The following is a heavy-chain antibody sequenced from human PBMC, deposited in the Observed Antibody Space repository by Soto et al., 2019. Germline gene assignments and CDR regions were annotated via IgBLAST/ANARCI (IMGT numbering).Heavy chain of an antibody. CDR2: IIPIFGTA. Sequence: QVQLVQSGAEVKKPGSSVKVSCKASGGTFSSYAISWVRQAPGQGLEWMGGIIPIFGTANYAQKFQGRVTITADESTSTAYMELSSLRSEDTAVYYCARATTAGYYGSGSYYNYYYYGMDVWGQGTTVTVSS. V-gene: IGHV1-69*01. D-gene: IGHD3-10*01. CDR3: ARATTAGYYGSGSYYNYYYYGMDV. CDR1: GGTFSSYA. J-gene: IGHJ6*02.